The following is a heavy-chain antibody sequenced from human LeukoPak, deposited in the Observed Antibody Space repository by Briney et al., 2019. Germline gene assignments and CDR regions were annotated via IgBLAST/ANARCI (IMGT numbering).Heavy chain of an antibody. J-gene: IGHJ6*03. CDR1: GGTFSSYA. Sequence: GASAKVSCKASGGTFSSYAISWVRQAPGQGLEWMGGIIPIFGTANYAQKFQGRVTITTDESTSTAYMELSSLRSEDTAVYYCARGGTPTYYYYYMDVWGKGTTVTVSS. V-gene: IGHV1-69*05. CDR3: ARGGTPTYYYYYMDV. CDR2: IIPIFGTA. D-gene: IGHD1-1*01.